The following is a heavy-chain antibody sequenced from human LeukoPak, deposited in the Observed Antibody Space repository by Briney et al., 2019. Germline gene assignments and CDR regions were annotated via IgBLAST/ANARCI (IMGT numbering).Heavy chain of an antibody. V-gene: IGHV4-59*01. CDR2: IYYSGST. Sequence: SETLSLTCTVSGGSISSYYWSWIRQPPGKGLEWIGYIYYSGSTNYNPSLKSRVTISVDTSKNQFSLKLSSVTAADTAVYYCARMDSSSGFDHWGQGTLVTVSS. CDR3: ARMDSSSGFDH. D-gene: IGHD6-6*01. CDR1: GGSISSYY. J-gene: IGHJ4*02.